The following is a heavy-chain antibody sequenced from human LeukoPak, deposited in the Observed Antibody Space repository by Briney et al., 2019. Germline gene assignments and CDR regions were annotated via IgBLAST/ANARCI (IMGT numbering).Heavy chain of an antibody. CDR1: GFTFTDYW. D-gene: IGHD3-10*01. V-gene: IGHV3-74*03. J-gene: IGHJ5*02. CDR3: ARPLLYYYGSETYFWFDP. CDR2: INGDLTNT. Sequence: GGSLRLSCAASGFTFTDYWMHWVRQVAGKGLVWVSRINGDLTNTTYADSVKGRFTISRDNAKNSLSLQMNSLRAEDTAVYYCARPLLYYYGSETYFWFDPWGQGTLVTVSS.